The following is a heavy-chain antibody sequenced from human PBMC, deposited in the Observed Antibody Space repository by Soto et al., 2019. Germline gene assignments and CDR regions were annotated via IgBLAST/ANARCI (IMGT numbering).Heavy chain of an antibody. Sequence: TLSLTCTVSGGSISSSSYYWGWIRQPPGKGLEWFGSIYYSGSTYYNPSLKSRVTISVDTSKNQFSLKLSSVTAADTAVYYCASSPYSISWYYGMDVWGQGT. V-gene: IGHV4-39*01. D-gene: IGHD6-13*01. CDR1: GGSISSSSYY. CDR3: ASSPYSISWYYGMDV. CDR2: IYYSGST. J-gene: IGHJ6*02.